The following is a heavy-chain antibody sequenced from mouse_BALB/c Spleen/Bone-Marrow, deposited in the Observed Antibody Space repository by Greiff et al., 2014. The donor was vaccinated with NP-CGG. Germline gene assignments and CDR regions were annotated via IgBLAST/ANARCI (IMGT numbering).Heavy chain of an antibody. CDR3: ARNSRGYGNSFAY. CDR1: GFSLTSYG. J-gene: IGHJ3*01. D-gene: IGHD2-10*02. Sequence: QVQLQQSGPGLVQPSQSLSITCTVSGFSLTSYGVHWVRQSPGKGLEWLGVIWSGGSTDYNAAFISRLSISKDNSKSQVFFKMSSPQANDTAIYYCARNSRGYGNSFAYWGQGTLVTVSA. V-gene: IGHV2-2*02. CDR2: IWSGGST.